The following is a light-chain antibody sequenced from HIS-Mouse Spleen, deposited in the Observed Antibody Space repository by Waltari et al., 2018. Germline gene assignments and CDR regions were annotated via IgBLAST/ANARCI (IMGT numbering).Light chain of an antibody. J-gene: IGKJ1*01. V-gene: IGKV1-9*01. CDR2: AAS. CDR3: QQLNSYPPT. CDR1: QGISSY. Sequence: DIQLTQSPSFLSASVGDRVTITCRASQGISSYLAWYQQKPGKATKLLIYAASTLQSGVPSRFSGSGSGTEFTLTISSPQPEDFATYYCQQLNSYPPTFGQGTKVEIK.